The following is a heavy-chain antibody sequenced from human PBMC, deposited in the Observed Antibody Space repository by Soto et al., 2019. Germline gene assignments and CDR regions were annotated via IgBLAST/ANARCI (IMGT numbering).Heavy chain of an antibody. V-gene: IGHV4-39*01. CDR1: GGSITTTNYY. Sequence: QLQLQESGPGLVKPSETLSLTCNVSGGSITTTNYYWGWVRQPPGKGLEWIGSIYHGGTTYYNPSLKSRLTISVDTSKNQFSLKLNSVTAADTAVYYCARRATTIFDWGQGTLVTVSS. CDR2: IYHGGTT. D-gene: IGHD3-3*01. CDR3: ARRATTIFD. J-gene: IGHJ4*02.